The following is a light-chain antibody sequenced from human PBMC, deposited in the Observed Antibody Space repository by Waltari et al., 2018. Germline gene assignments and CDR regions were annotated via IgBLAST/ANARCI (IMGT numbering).Light chain of an antibody. J-gene: IGLJ2*01. V-gene: IGLV1-44*01. CDR3: AAWDDSLNGLV. Sequence: QSVLPQPPSASGTPGQRVTISSSGSSSNIGSNPVNWYQQLPGTSPKLLIYSNNQRPSGVPDRFSGSKSGTSASLAISGLQSEDEADYYCAAWDDSLNGLVFGGGTKLTVL. CDR2: SNN. CDR1: SSNIGSNP.